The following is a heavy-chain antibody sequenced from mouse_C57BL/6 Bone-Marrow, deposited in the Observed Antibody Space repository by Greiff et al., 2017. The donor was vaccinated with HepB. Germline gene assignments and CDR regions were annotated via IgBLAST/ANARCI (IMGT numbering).Heavy chain of an antibody. CDR1: GFTFSNYW. V-gene: IGHV6-3*01. J-gene: IGHJ1*03. CDR3: TESYYYGSSSYWYFDV. Sequence: DVMLVESGGGLVQPGGSMKLSCVASGFTFSNYWMNWVRQSPEKGLEWVAQIRLKSDNYATHYAESVKGRFTISRDDSKSSVYLQMNNLRAEDTGIYYCTESYYYGSSSYWYFDVWGTGTTVTVSS. CDR2: IRLKSDNYAT. D-gene: IGHD1-1*01.